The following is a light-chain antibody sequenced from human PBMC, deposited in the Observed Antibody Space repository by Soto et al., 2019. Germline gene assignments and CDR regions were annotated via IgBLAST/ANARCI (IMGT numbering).Light chain of an antibody. J-gene: IGKJ5*01. CDR2: AAS. CDR1: QSLSINY. CDR3: QQYGSSLP. V-gene: IGKV3-20*01. Sequence: ENELTESPGTLSLSKGERATLSCRASQSLSINYVAWYQQRPGQAPRLLIYAASSRAAGIPDRFSGSGSGTDFTLTISRLEPEDFAVYYCQQYGSSLPFGQGTRLEIK.